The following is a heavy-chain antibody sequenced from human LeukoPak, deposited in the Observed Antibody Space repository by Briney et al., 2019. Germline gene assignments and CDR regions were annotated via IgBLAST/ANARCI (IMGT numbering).Heavy chain of an antibody. CDR2: IKQDGSEK. CDR1: GFTFKTCA. CDR3: ARAPATNEWRCMDY. Sequence: GGSLRLSCAASGFTFKTCAMNWVRQGPGKGLEWVANIKQDGSEKRYVDPVKGRFTISRDNAKNSLYLQMNSLRAEDTAVYYCARAPATNEWRCMDYWGQGALVTVSS. J-gene: IGHJ4*02. V-gene: IGHV3-7*01. D-gene: IGHD2-8*02.